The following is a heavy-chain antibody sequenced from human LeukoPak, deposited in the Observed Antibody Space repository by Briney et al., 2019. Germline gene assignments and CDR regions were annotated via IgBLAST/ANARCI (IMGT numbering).Heavy chain of an antibody. D-gene: IGHD2-21*02. CDR1: GFTFDDYA. Sequence: QSGGSLRLSCAASGFTFDDYAMHWVRQAPGKGLEWVANIKQDGSEKYYVDSVKGRFTISRDNAKNSLYLQMNSLRAEDTAVYYCARDIVVVTAILDYWGQGTLVTVSS. CDR2: IKQDGSEK. V-gene: IGHV3-7*01. CDR3: ARDIVVVTAILDY. J-gene: IGHJ4*02.